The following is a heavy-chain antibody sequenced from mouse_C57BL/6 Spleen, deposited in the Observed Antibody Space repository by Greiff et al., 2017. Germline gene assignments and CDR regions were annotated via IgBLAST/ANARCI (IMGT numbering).Heavy chain of an antibody. CDR1: GYNFNEYT. J-gene: IGHJ2*01. V-gene: IGHV1-62-2*01. Sequence: QVQLKESGAELVKPGASVKLSCTASGYNFNEYTIHWVKQRAGQGLEWIGWFYPGSGSIKYNEKFQDKAPLTADKSSSTVYMELSRLTSDDSSVYFCARHEYLAGTVYYFDYWGQGTTLTVSS. CDR2: FYPGSGSI. D-gene: IGHD4-1*01. CDR3: ARHEYLAGTVYYFDY.